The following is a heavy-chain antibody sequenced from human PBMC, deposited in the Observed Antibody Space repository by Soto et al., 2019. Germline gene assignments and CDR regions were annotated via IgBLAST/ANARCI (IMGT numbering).Heavy chain of an antibody. J-gene: IGHJ6*02. CDR1: GFTFSTYG. Sequence: LRLSCAASGFTFSTYGMHWVRQAPGKGLEWVAVISYDGSNKYYADSVKGRFTISRDNSKNTLYLQMNSLRAEDTAVYYRASSKPAASFYYYYGMDVWGQGTTVTVSS. D-gene: IGHD2-2*01. CDR3: ASSKPAASFYYYYGMDV. CDR2: ISYDGSNK. V-gene: IGHV3-30*03.